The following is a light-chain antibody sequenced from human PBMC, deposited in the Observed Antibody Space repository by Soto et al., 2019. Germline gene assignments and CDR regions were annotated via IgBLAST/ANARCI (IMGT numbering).Light chain of an antibody. V-gene: IGKV4-1*01. CDR1: QSVLDSSNNKNY. Sequence: DIVMTQSPDSLAVSLGERATINCKASQSVLDSSNNKNYLAWYQQKPGQPPKLLIYWASTRESGVPDRFSGTGSGTDFTLTISNLQAEDVAVYYCQQYYSTPFTFGPGTKVDIK. CDR3: QQYYSTPFT. J-gene: IGKJ3*01. CDR2: WAS.